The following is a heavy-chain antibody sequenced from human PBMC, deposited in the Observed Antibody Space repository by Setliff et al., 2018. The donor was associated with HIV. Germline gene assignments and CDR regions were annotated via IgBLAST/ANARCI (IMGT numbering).Heavy chain of an antibody. V-gene: IGHV1-2*06. CDR1: GYTFTDYY. J-gene: IGHJ4*02. CDR2: INPNSGGT. Sequence: ASVKVSCKASGYTFTDYYMHWVRQAPGQGLEWMGRINPNSGGTNYAQKFQGRVTMTRDTSISTAYMELSRLRSDDAAVYHCARDREIGEYCSGGGCYQDYWGQGTLVTVSS. D-gene: IGHD2-15*01. CDR3: ARDREIGEYCSGGGCYQDY.